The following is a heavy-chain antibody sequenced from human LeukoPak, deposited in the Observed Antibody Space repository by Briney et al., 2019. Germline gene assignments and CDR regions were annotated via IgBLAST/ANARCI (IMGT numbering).Heavy chain of an antibody. J-gene: IGHJ3*02. CDR3: ARGGIVGATFFAFDI. D-gene: IGHD1-26*01. Sequence: ASVKVSCKASGYTFTSYYMHWVRQAPGQGLEWMGIINPSGGSTSYAQKFQGRVTMTRDTSTSTVYMELGSLRSEDTAVYYCARGGIVGATFFAFDIWGQGTMVTVSS. CDR1: GYTFTSYY. CDR2: INPSGGST. V-gene: IGHV1-46*03.